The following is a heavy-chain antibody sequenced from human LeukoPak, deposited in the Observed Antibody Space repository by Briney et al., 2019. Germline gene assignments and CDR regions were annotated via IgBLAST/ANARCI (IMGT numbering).Heavy chain of an antibody. CDR3: TTFVTDSSGWVTPFDY. CDR2: IKSKTDGGTT. J-gene: IGHJ4*02. V-gene: IGHV3-15*01. Sequence: GGSLRLSCAASGFTFSNAWMSWVRQAPGKGLEWVGRIKSKTDGGTTDYAAPVKGRFTISRDDSKNTLHLQMNSLKTEDTAVYYCTTFVTDSSGWVTPFDYWGQGTLVTVSS. D-gene: IGHD6-19*01. CDR1: GFTFSNAW.